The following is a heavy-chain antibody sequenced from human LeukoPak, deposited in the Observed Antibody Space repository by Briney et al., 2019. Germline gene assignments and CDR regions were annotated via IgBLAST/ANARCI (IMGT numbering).Heavy chain of an antibody. D-gene: IGHD3-10*01. Sequence: GGSLRLSCAASGFTVSSNYMSWVRQAPGKGLEWVSVTYSGGSTYYADSVKGRFTISRDNSKNTLYLQMNSLRAEDTAVYYCARGHYYGSGSYYPLDNWGQGTLVTVSS. J-gene: IGHJ4*02. CDR1: GFTVSSNY. CDR3: ARGHYYGSGSYYPLDN. V-gene: IGHV3-66*01. CDR2: TYSGGST.